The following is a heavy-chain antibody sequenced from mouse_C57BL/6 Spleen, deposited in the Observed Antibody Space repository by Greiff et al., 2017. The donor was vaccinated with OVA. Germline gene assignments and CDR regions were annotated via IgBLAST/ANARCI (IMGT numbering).Heavy chain of an antibody. D-gene: IGHD1-1*01. J-gene: IGHJ1*03. Sequence: DVQLQESGGGLVQPGGSMKLSCAASGFTFSDAWMDWVRQSPEKGLEWVAEIRNKDNNHATYYAESVKGRFTISRDDSKSSVYLQKNSLRAEYTGIYYCTSPLTTVVAGYFDVWGTGTTVTVSS. CDR2: IRNKDNNHAT. V-gene: IGHV6-6*01. CDR3: TSPLTTVVAGYFDV. CDR1: GFTFSDAW.